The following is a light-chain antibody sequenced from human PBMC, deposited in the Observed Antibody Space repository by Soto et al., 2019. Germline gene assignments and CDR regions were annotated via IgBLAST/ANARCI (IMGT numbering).Light chain of an antibody. CDR1: QSISNW. V-gene: IGKV1-5*01. Sequence: GDRVTITCRASQSISNWLAWYQQRPGKAPKLLIYDASTLESGVPSRFSGSGSGTELTLTISSLQPDDFATYYCQQYKIYSQTFGQGTKVDIK. CDR3: QQYKIYSQT. CDR2: DAS. J-gene: IGKJ1*01.